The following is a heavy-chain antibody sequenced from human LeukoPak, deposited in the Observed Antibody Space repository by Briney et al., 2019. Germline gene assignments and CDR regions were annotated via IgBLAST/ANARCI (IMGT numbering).Heavy chain of an antibody. D-gene: IGHD3-9*01. CDR2: IYYSGST. CDR3: ARHYVYELHRYFDWFGQDNWFDP. Sequence: PSETLSLTCTVSGGSISSYYWSWLRQPPGKGLEWIGYIYYSGSTYYNPSLKSRVTISVDTSKNQFSLKLSSVTAADTAVYYCARHYVYELHRYFDWFGQDNWFDPWGQGTLVSVSS. V-gene: IGHV4-59*04. CDR1: GGSISSYY. J-gene: IGHJ5*02.